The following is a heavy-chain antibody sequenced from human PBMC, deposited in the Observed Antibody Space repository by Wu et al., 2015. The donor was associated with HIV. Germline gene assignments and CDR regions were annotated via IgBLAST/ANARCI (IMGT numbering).Heavy chain of an antibody. CDR1: GYTFIGYY. Sequence: QAQLVQSGAEMKKPGASVKVSCKASGYTFIGYYIHWVRQAPGQGLEWMGWINPNSGGTNYAQKFQGRVTMTRDTSISAAYMELTRLTSDDTAFYYCARDYYDSSGYITNNWFDPWARTLVTVSS. V-gene: IGHV1-2*02. CDR2: INPNSGGT. J-gene: IGHJ5*02. D-gene: IGHD3-22*01. CDR3: ARDYYDSSGYITNNWFDP.